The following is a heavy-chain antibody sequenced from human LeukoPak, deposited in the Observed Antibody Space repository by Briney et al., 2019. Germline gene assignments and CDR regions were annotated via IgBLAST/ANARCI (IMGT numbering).Heavy chain of an antibody. CDR1: GCSISSGYY. Sequence: PSETLSLTCAVTGCSISSGYYWGWIRQPPGKGLEWIGSIYHSGSTYYNPSLKSRVTISVDTSKNQFSLKLSSVTAADTAVYYCARAFLVTFGGVIVPDYWGQGTLVTVSS. D-gene: IGHD3-16*02. V-gene: IGHV4-38-2*01. J-gene: IGHJ4*02. CDR2: IYHSGST. CDR3: ARAFLVTFGGVIVPDY.